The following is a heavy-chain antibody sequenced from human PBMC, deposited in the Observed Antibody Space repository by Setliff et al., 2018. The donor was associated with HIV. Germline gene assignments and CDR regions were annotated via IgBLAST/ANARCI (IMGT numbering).Heavy chain of an antibody. CDR3: ARDPGGMDV. CDR1: GGSISSSSYY. Sequence: SETLSLTCTVFGGSISSSSYYWGWIRQPPGKGLEWIGSIYFSGRTYYNPSLKSRVTISVDTSKNQFSLKLSSVTAADTAVYYCARDPGGMDVWGQGTTVTVSS. V-gene: IGHV4-39*07. J-gene: IGHJ6*02. D-gene: IGHD3-10*01. CDR2: IYFSGRT.